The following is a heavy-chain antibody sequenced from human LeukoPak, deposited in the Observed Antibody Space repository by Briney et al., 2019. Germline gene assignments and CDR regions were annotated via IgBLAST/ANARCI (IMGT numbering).Heavy chain of an antibody. Sequence: PSETLSLTCTVSGGCVSSYFCSWIRQPPWQGLEWVGYIYYSGSTNYNPSLKSRDNTSVDTSKNPFSLKLSSVTAADTAVYYCARQGGGFWYFDHWGRGTLVTVSS. CDR2: IYYSGST. CDR1: GGCVSSYF. V-gene: IGHV4-59*08. CDR3: ARQGGGFWYFDH. D-gene: IGHD6-25*01. J-gene: IGHJ2*01.